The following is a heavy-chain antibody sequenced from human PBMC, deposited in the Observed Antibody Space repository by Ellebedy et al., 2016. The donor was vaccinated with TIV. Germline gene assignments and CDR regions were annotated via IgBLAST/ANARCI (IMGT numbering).Heavy chain of an antibody. Sequence: GGSLRLXCEISGFIFDNYAMHWVRQAPGKGLEWVSGINWKGNSVGYADSVRGRFTVSRDNAKSSLFLQMNSLRPEDTALYYCARDRVPDTSMDYYWHYGMNVWGQGTTVTVSS. CDR1: GFIFDNYA. J-gene: IGHJ6*02. CDR3: ARDRVPDTSMDYYWHYGMNV. D-gene: IGHD5-18*01. V-gene: IGHV3-9*01. CDR2: INWKGNSV.